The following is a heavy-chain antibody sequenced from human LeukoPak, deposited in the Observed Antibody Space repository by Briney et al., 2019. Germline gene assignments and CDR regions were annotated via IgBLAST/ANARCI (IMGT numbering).Heavy chain of an antibody. V-gene: IGHV3-53*01. CDR2: IYSDNT. J-gene: IGHJ4*02. D-gene: IGHD4/OR15-4a*01. CDR3: ARRAGAYSHPYDY. CDR1: GFTVSSNS. Sequence: GGSLRLSRTVSGFTVSSNSMSWVRQAPGKGLEWASFIYSDNTHYSDSVKGRFTISRDNSKNTLYLQMNSLRAEDTAVYYCARRAGAYSHPYDYWGQGTLVTVSS.